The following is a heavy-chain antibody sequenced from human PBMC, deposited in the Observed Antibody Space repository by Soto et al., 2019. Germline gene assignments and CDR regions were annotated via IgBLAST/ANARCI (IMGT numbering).Heavy chain of an antibody. D-gene: IGHD1-26*01. Sequence: QVQLQQWGAGLLKPSETLSLTCAVYGGSFSGYYWSWIRQPPGKGLEWIGEINHSGSTNYNPSLKSRVTISVDTSKNQFSLKLSSVTAADTAVYYCARGGYRVGALGRTWFDPWGQGTLVTVSS. CDR2: INHSGST. V-gene: IGHV4-34*01. CDR3: ARGGYRVGALGRTWFDP. CDR1: GGSFSGYY. J-gene: IGHJ5*02.